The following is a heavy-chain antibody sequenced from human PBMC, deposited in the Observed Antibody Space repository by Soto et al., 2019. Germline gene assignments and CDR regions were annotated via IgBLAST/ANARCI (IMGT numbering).Heavy chain of an antibody. CDR3: ASFLEVPNAFDI. V-gene: IGHV1-46*01. J-gene: IGHJ3*02. CDR1: GYTLTSHH. D-gene: IGHD3-3*01. CDR2: INPSGGST. Sequence: GGSVKGSCQASGYTLTSHHMHWGGQAPGQGLEWMGIINPSGGSTSYAQKFQGRVTMTRDTSTSTVYMELSSLRSEDTAVYYCASFLEVPNAFDIWGQGTMVTVSS.